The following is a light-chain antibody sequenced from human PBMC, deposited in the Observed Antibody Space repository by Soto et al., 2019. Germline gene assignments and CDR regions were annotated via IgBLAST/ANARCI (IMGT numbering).Light chain of an antibody. CDR2: GAS. Sequence: EIGMTQSPANLSVSPGETATLSCRASQSVSSNLAWYQQKPGQAPSLLIYGASNRATGIPARFSGSESGTEFTLTISSLESEDFAVYYCQQYNNWPYTFGQGTKLEIK. CDR1: QSVSSN. V-gene: IGKV3-15*01. J-gene: IGKJ2*01. CDR3: QQYNNWPYT.